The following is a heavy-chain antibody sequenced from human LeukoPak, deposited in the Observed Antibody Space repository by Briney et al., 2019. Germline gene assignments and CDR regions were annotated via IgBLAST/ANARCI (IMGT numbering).Heavy chain of an antibody. CDR1: GFTFSAYG. CDR2: TSYDGSNK. CDR3: AKDMGYTFGHAFDY. V-gene: IGHV3-30*19. J-gene: IGHJ4*02. D-gene: IGHD5-18*01. Sequence: GGSLRLSCMASGFTFSAYGMHWVRQAPGKGLEWVALTSYDGSNKYYADSVKGRFTISRDNSKNTLYLQMNSLRTEDTAMYYCAKDMGYTFGHAFDYWGRGTLVTVSS.